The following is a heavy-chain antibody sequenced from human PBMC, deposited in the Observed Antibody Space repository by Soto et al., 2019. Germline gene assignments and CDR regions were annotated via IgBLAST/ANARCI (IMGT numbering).Heavy chain of an antibody. CDR2: IEHGGST. CDR1: GESFSGHY. Sequence: QVQLQQWGTRLLKPSETLSLTCAVFGESFSGHYWSWIRQTPGKGLEWIGEIEHGGSTNYNPSLKSRVRMSGDTTRKQFSLRLNSVIAADTAVYYCARAPMVVGVPLDFDYWGQGTLVTVSS. J-gene: IGHJ4*02. V-gene: IGHV4-34*02. CDR3: ARAPMVVGVPLDFDY. D-gene: IGHD3-10*01.